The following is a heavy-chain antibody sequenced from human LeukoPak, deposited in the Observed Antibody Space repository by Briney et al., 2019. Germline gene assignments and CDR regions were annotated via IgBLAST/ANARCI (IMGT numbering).Heavy chain of an antibody. J-gene: IGHJ4*02. CDR2: ISGSGGST. CDR3: AKDWPPIAAAMTFSDY. CDR1: GFTFSSYG. D-gene: IGHD6-13*01. Sequence: GGSLRLSCAASGFTFSSYGMSWVRQAPGKGLEWVSAISGSGGSTYYADSVKGRFTISRDNSKNTLCLQMNSLRAEDTAVYYCAKDWPPIAAAMTFSDYWGQGTLVTVSS. V-gene: IGHV3-23*01.